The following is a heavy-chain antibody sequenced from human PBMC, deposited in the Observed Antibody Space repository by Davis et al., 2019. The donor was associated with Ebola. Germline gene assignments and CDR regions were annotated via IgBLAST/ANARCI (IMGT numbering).Heavy chain of an antibody. D-gene: IGHD2-8*02. CDR3: ARDDRACTGGVCYLYYYGIDV. CDR1: GYTFTTYP. Sequence: AASVKVSCKASGYTFTTYPIHWVRQAPGQRLEWMGWINVANGNTQYSEKFQGRVTISRDTSASTAYMELSSLRSEDTAVYYCARDDRACTGGVCYLYYYGIDVWGQGTTVTVSS. J-gene: IGHJ6*02. V-gene: IGHV1-3*01. CDR2: INVANGNT.